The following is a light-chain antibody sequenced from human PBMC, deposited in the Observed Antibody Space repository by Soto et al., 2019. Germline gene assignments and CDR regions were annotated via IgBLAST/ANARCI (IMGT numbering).Light chain of an antibody. CDR2: GAS. J-gene: IGKJ1*01. Sequence: EIVLTQSPGTLSLSPGERATLSCRASQSVSSRNLAWYQQKPGQAPRLLIYGASSRAVGIPDRFSGSGSGTDFTLTISRLEPEDYAVYVCQQYGRSPLTFGQGTKVEIK. CDR1: QSVSSRN. V-gene: IGKV3-20*01. CDR3: QQYGRSPLT.